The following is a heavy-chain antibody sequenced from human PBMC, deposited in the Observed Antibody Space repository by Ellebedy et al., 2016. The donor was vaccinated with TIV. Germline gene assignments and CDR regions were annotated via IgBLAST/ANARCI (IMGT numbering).Heavy chain of an antibody. CDR1: GYTFTGYY. CDR3: ARAPSTNYDFWSGYSWNYYYYYMDV. J-gene: IGHJ6*03. V-gene: IGHV1-8*02. D-gene: IGHD3-3*01. Sequence: ASVKVSXKASGYTFTGYYMHWVRQATGQGLEWMGWMNPNSGNTGYAQKFQGRVTMTRNTSISTAYMELSSLRSEDTAVYYCARAPSTNYDFWSGYSWNYYYYYMDVWGKGTTVTVSS. CDR2: MNPNSGNT.